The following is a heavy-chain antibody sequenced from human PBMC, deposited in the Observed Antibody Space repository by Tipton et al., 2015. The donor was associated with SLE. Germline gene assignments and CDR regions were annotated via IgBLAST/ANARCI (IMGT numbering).Heavy chain of an antibody. V-gene: IGHV4-34*01. CDR1: GASVSTYY. Sequence: TLSLTCTVSGASVSTYYWNWVRQPPGKGLEWIGDINHSGSTNYNPSLKSRVTISVDMSKNQFSLRLSSVTAADTAVYYCARAYCSSSSCQRAECFQHWGQGTLVTVSS. CDR2: INHSGST. CDR3: ARAYCSSSSCQRAECFQH. J-gene: IGHJ1*01. D-gene: IGHD2-2*01.